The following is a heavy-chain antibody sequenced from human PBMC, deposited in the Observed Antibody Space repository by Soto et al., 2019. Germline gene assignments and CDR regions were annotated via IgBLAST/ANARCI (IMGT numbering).Heavy chain of an antibody. Sequence: PGGSLRLSCAASGFTVSSNYMSWVRQAPGKGLEWVSVIYSGGSTYYADSVKGRFTISRHNSKNTLYLQMNSLRAEDTAVYYCARAHGGSLRAFDIWGQGTMVTVSS. J-gene: IGHJ3*02. CDR3: ARAHGGSLRAFDI. V-gene: IGHV3-53*04. D-gene: IGHD3-16*01. CDR2: IYSGGST. CDR1: GFTVSSNY.